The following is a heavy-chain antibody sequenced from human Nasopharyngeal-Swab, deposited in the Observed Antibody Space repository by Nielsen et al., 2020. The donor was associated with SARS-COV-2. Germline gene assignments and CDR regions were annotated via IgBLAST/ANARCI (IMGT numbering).Heavy chain of an antibody. D-gene: IGHD3-10*01. J-gene: IGHJ4*02. Sequence: ESLKISCTVSGGSISSSSYYWGWIRQPPGKGLEWIGSIHYSGSTYYNPSLKSRVTISVDTSKNQFSLKLSSVTAADTAVYYCARDDGPDYYGSGSPDYWGQGTLVTVSS. CDR1: GGSISSSSYY. CDR2: IHYSGST. CDR3: ARDDGPDYYGSGSPDY. V-gene: IGHV4-39*07.